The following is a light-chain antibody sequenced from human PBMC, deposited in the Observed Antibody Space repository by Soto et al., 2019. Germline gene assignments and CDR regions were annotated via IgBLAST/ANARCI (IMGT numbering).Light chain of an antibody. CDR2: EVS. Sequence: QSALTQPASVSGSPGQSITISCTGTSNDVGAYNRVSWSQQHPGEVPKLIIYEVSKRPSGVSNRFSGSRSGNTASLTISGLQPEDEADYYCSSFTYSSTWVFGGGTKLTVL. J-gene: IGLJ3*02. CDR3: SSFTYSSTWV. V-gene: IGLV2-14*01. CDR1: SNDVGAYNR.